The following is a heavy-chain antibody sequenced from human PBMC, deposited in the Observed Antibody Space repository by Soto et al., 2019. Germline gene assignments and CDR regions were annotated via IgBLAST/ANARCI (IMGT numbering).Heavy chain of an antibody. Sequence: VQLVESGGGLVKPGGSLRLSCAASGFTFSSYSMNWVRQAPGKGLEWVSSISSSSSYIYYADSVKGRFTISRDNAKNSLYLQMNSLRAEDTAVYYCARRNAAYYYYMDVWGKGTTVTVSS. D-gene: IGHD2-15*01. V-gene: IGHV3-21*01. CDR2: ISSSSSYI. J-gene: IGHJ6*03. CDR1: GFTFSSYS. CDR3: ARRNAAYYYYMDV.